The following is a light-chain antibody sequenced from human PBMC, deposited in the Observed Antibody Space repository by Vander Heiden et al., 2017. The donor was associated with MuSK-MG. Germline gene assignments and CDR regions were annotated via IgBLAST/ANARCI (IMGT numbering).Light chain of an antibody. CDR3: AAWDDSLNGWV. J-gene: IGLJ3*02. Sequence: SVLTQPPSASGTPGQRVTISCSGSRSNIGRNTVTWYQQRPGTAPKLLIYNNNPRPSGVPDRFSGSKSGTSASLAISGLQSEDEAEYYCAAWDDSLNGWVFGGGTKLTVL. CDR1: RSNIGRNT. CDR2: NNN. V-gene: IGLV1-44*01.